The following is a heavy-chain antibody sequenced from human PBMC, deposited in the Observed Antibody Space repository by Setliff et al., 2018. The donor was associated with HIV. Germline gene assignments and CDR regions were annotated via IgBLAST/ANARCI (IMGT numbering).Heavy chain of an antibody. CDR3: ARDVYSYGRFYFDY. V-gene: IGHV4-4*07. Sequence: SETLSLTCTVSGDSISSYYWSWIRQPAGRGLEWIGRVYTSGNTNYNPSLKSRVTMSVDTSKKQFSLNLSSVTAADTGVYYCARDVYSYGRFYFDYWGQGTLVTVSS. CDR1: GDSISSYY. D-gene: IGHD5-18*01. CDR2: VYTSGNT. J-gene: IGHJ4*02.